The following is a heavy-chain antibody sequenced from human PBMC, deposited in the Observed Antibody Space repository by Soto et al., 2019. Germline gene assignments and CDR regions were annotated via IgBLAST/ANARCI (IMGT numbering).Heavy chain of an antibody. Sequence: QVQLVQSGAEVKKPGASVKVSCKASGYTFTSYYMHWVRQAPGQGLEWMGIINPSGGSTSYAQKFQGRVTMTRDTSKNQFSLKLSSVTAADTAVYYCARESIAGATHFDYWGQGTLVTVSS. CDR2: INPSGGST. J-gene: IGHJ4*02. V-gene: IGHV1-46*01. D-gene: IGHD1-26*01. CDR3: ARESIAGATHFDY. CDR1: GYTFTSYY.